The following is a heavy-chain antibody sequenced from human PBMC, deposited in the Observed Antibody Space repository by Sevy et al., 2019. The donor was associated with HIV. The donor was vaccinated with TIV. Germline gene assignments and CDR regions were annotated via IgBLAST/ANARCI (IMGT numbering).Heavy chain of an antibody. CDR3: AREVGGTYYFDF. Sequence: ASVEVSCKTSGYTFTNYYMHWVRQAPGQGLEFMGGIITSDGQTGYAQKFQDRLILTRDTSTNTVFMELSSLRSEDTALYFCAREVGGTYYFDFWGQGTLVTVSS. J-gene: IGHJ4*02. CDR1: GYTFTNYY. D-gene: IGHD6-19*01. V-gene: IGHV1-46*01. CDR2: IITSDGQT.